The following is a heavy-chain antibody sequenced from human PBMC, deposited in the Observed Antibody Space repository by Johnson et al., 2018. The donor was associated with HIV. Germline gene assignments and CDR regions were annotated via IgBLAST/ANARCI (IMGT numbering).Heavy chain of an antibody. D-gene: IGHD7-27*01. Sequence: QVQLVESGGGLVKPGGSLRLSCAASGFTFSIYGMHWVRQAPGKGLEWVAVISYDGSNKYYADSVKCRFTISRDNSKNTLYLQMNSLRAEDTAVYYCAKDKQGTSSEAVDIWGQGTMVTVSS. V-gene: IGHV3-30*18. CDR2: ISYDGSNK. CDR3: AKDKQGTSSEAVDI. J-gene: IGHJ3*02. CDR1: GFTFSIYG.